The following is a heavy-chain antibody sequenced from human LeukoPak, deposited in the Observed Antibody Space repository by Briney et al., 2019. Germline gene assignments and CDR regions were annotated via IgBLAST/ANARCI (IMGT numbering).Heavy chain of an antibody. CDR1: GFTFNSYA. J-gene: IGHJ4*02. D-gene: IGHD2-21*01. V-gene: IGHV3-23*01. Sequence: PGGSLRLSCAASGFTFNSYAMSWVRQAPGKGLEWVSGISGSGDSTYYADSVKGRFTISRDNSENTLYLQMNSLRAEDTAVYYCARGLWWSKYYFDYWGQGTLVTVSS. CDR2: ISGSGDST. CDR3: ARGLWWSKYYFDY.